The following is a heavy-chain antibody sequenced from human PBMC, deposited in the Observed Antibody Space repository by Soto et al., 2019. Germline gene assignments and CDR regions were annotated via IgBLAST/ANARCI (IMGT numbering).Heavy chain of an antibody. V-gene: IGHV4-30-4*01. D-gene: IGHD4-17*01. CDR1: GASISSGDDY. Sequence: QVQLVESGPGLVKPSQTLSLTCTVSGASISSGDDYWTWIRQPPGKGLEWIGYIDNSGHIYHNPSLKSRLTISLDPSTNPFSLKVSSVTAADTAVYYCVRGNDFGDFFEYWGQGTVLTVSS. J-gene: IGHJ4*02. CDR3: VRGNDFGDFFEY. CDR2: IDNSGHI.